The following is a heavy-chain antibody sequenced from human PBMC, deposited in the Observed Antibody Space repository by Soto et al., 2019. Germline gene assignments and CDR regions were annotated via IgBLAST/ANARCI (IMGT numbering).Heavy chain of an antibody. V-gene: IGHV3-53*04. CDR2: IYSGGST. J-gene: IGHJ6*04. Sequence: QPGGSLRLSCAASGFTVSSKYMSWVRQAPGKGLEWVSVIYSGGSTYYVDSVKGRFTISRHDSKNTLYLQMNSLRAEDTAVYYCARDTIMDVWGKGTTVTVSS. CDR1: GFTVSSKY. CDR3: ARDTIMDV.